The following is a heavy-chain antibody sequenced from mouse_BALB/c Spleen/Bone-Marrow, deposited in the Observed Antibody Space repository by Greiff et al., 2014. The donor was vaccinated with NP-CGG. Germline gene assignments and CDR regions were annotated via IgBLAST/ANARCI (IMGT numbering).Heavy chain of an antibody. CDR2: IDPANGNT. CDR1: GFNIKDTY. D-gene: IGHD2-4*01. V-gene: IGHV14-3*02. J-gene: IGHJ1*01. Sequence: EVQLQQSGAELVKPGASVKLSCTASGFNIKDTYMHWVKQRPEQGLESIGRIDPANGNTKYDPKFQGKATITADTSSNTAYLQLSSLTSEDTAVYYCANYDYGWYFDVWGAGTTVTVSS. CDR3: ANYDYGWYFDV.